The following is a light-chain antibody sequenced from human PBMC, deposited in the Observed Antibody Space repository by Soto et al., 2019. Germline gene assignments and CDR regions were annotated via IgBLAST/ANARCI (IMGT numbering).Light chain of an antibody. CDR1: SSDVGGYNY. Sequence: QSALTQPASVSGSPGQSITISCTGTSSDVGGYNYVSWFQQHPGKAPKLIIFDVSNRPSGVSNRFSGSKSGNTASLTISGLQAEDGADYYCCSYVVSYTFYVFGTGTKVTVL. CDR3: CSYVVSYTFYV. V-gene: IGLV2-14*03. J-gene: IGLJ1*01. CDR2: DVS.